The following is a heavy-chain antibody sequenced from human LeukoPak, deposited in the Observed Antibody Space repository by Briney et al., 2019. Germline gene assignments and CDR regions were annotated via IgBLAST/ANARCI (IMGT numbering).Heavy chain of an antibody. CDR2: IYPGDSDT. Sequence: GESLKISCKGSGYSFTSYWIGWVRQMPGKDLEWMGIIYPGDSDTRYSPSFQGQVTISADKSISTAYLQWSSLKASDTAMYHCARHHNWNAPGPPSYGMDVWGQGTTVTVSS. D-gene: IGHD1-20*01. CDR3: ARHHNWNAPGPPSYGMDV. V-gene: IGHV5-51*01. J-gene: IGHJ6*02. CDR1: GYSFTSYW.